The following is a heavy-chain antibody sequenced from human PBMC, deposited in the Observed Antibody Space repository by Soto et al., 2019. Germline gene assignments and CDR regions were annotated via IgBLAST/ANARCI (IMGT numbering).Heavy chain of an antibody. CDR1: GFTFDDYA. V-gene: IGHV3-9*01. J-gene: IGHJ6*02. Sequence: GGSLRLSCVASGFTFDDYAMHWVRQAPGKGLEWVSGISWNSGSIGYADSVKGRFTISRDNAKNSLYLQMNSLRAEDTALYYCAKSAEHYYYYYYGMDVWGQGTTVTAP. CDR3: AKSAEHYYYYYYGMDV. CDR2: ISWNSGSI.